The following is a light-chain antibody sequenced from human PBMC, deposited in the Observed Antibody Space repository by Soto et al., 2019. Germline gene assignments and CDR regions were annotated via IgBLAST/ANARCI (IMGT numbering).Light chain of an antibody. Sequence: TQMTQSPXILSASXXXXFXITCRASQSISTWLAWYQQKPGKAPKLLIYAASTLENGVPTRFSGTGSETEFTLTVSSLQPDDSATYYCQQYNDYITFGQRRRPAIK. J-gene: IGKJ5*01. V-gene: IGKV1-5*01. CDR1: QSISTW. CDR2: AAS. CDR3: QQYNDYIT.